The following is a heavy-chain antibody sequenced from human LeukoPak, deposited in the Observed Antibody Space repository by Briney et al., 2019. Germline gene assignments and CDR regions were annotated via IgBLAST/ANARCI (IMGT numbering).Heavy chain of an antibody. CDR2: INHSGST. Sequence: SETLSLTCAVYGGSFSGYYWSWIRQPPGKGLEWIGEINHSGSTYYNPSLKSRVTISVDTSKNQFSLKLSSVTAADTAVYYCARLSYSSSWMSIWGQGTMVTVSS. CDR3: ARLSYSSSWMSI. V-gene: IGHV4-34*01. D-gene: IGHD6-13*01. J-gene: IGHJ3*02. CDR1: GGSFSGYY.